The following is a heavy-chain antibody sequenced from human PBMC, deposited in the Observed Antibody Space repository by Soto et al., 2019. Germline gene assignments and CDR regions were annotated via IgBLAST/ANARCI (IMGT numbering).Heavy chain of an antibody. J-gene: IGHJ2*01. CDR1: GGSIRSGGYS. Sequence: QLQLQESGSGLVKPSQTLSLTCAVSGGSIRSGGYSWSWIRQPPGKGLEWIGYIYHSGSTYYNPSLKSRVTISVDRSKNQFSLKLSSVTAADTAVYYCARDRWLGAVGYFDLWGRGTLVTVSS. CDR2: IYHSGST. V-gene: IGHV4-30-2*01. CDR3: ARDRWLGAVGYFDL. D-gene: IGHD1-26*01.